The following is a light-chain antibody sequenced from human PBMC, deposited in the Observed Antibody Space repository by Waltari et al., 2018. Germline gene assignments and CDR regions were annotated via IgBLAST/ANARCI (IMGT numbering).Light chain of an antibody. CDR1: SSDVGSYNL. J-gene: IGLJ3*02. CDR3: CSYAGSSTWV. Sequence: QSALTQPASVSGSPGQSITISCTATSSDVGSYNLVSWYQQHSGKAPKLMIYDVTKRPSGVSNRFSGSKSGNTASLTISGLQAEDEADYYCCSYAGSSTWVFGGGTKLTVL. V-gene: IGLV2-23*02. CDR2: DVT.